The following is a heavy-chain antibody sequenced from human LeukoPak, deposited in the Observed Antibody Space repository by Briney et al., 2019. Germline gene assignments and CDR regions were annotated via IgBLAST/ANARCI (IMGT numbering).Heavy chain of an antibody. CDR1: GYTFTNHD. J-gene: IGHJ5*02. D-gene: IGHD3-10*01. CDR3: ARDYYGSGSYHSTPRWEFDP. Sequence: ASVKVSCKASGYTFTNHDLHWVRQAPGQRLEGMGWINPGNGNTKYSQEFQGRVTITSDTSASTAYMELSSLRSEDAAVYYCARDYYGSGSYHSTPRWEFDPWGQGTLVTVSS. CDR2: INPGNGNT. V-gene: IGHV1-3*03.